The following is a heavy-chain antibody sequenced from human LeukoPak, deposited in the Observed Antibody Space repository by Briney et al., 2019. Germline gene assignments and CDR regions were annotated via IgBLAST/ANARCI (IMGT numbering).Heavy chain of an antibody. CDR1: GYIINAYW. D-gene: IGHD6-13*01. Sequence: AESLKISCEASGYIINAYWIAWVRQMAGKGLEWMGIIYPDASDTRHSPSFQGQVTISADKSVSIAYLQWSSLKASDTAMYYCARRDSSSWPNWFDPWGQGTLVTVSS. CDR2: IYPDASDT. J-gene: IGHJ5*02. CDR3: ARRDSSSWPNWFDP. V-gene: IGHV5-51*01.